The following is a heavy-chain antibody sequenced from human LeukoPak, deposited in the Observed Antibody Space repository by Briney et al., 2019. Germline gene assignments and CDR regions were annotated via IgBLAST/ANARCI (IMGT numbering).Heavy chain of an antibody. CDR1: GDSITSYY. Sequence: SETLSLTCSASGDSITSYYWNWIRQPPGKGLEWIGYIYYTGSTNYNPSLKSRVTISLDTSKNQFSLKLSSVTAADTAVYYCARGPPRIAAAGTCFDYWGQGTLVTVSS. V-gene: IGHV4-59*01. CDR3: ARGPPRIAAAGTCFDY. D-gene: IGHD6-13*01. CDR2: IYYTGST. J-gene: IGHJ4*02.